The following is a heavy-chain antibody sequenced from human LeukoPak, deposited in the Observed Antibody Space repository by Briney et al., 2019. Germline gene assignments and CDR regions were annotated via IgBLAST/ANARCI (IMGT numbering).Heavy chain of an antibody. Sequence: GGSLRLSCAASGFTFSSYAMSWVRQAPGKGLAWVSAISGSGVNTFYADSVKGRFTISRDNSKNTLYLQMSSLRAEDTAVYYCAKDLRYYDNSGYPDAFDIWGQGAMVTVSS. D-gene: IGHD3-22*01. J-gene: IGHJ3*02. CDR1: GFTFSSYA. CDR3: AKDLRYYDNSGYPDAFDI. V-gene: IGHV3-23*01. CDR2: ISGSGVNT.